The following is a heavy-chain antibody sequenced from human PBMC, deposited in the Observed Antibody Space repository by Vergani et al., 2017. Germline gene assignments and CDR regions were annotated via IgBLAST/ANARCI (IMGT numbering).Heavy chain of an antibody. D-gene: IGHD7-27*01. CDR3: AKDPWGPAYYYYGMDV. J-gene: IGHJ6*02. V-gene: IGHV3-30*18. Sequence: QVQLVESGGGVVQPGRSLRLSCAASGFTFSSYGMHWVRQAPGKGLEWVAVISYDGSNKYYADSVKGRFTISRDNSKNTLYLQMNSLRAEDTAVYYCAKDPWGPAYYYYGMDVWGQGTTVTVSS. CDR1: GFTFSSYG. CDR2: ISYDGSNK.